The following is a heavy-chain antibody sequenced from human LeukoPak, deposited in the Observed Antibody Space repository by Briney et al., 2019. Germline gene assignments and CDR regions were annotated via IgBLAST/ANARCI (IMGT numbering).Heavy chain of an antibody. CDR1: GDSIANSNYA. CDR2: IYYSGYN. V-gene: IGHV4-39*07. D-gene: IGHD3-9*01. CDR3: ARVDLTLPTSSYYFDQ. Sequence: PSETLSLTCIVSGDSIANSNYAWAWIRQPPGKGLEWIGNIYYSGYNYENPSFKTRVTLSVDTSKNQFSLKLSSVTAADTALYYCARVDLTLPTSSYYFDQWGQGTLVTVSS. J-gene: IGHJ4*02.